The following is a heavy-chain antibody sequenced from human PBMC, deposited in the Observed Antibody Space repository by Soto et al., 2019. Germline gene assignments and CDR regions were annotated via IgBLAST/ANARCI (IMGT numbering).Heavy chain of an antibody. J-gene: IGHJ4*02. D-gene: IGHD2-15*01. V-gene: IGHV1-3*01. CDR2: INAGNGNT. CDR1: GYTFTSYA. Sequence: QVQLVQSGAEVKKPGASVKVSCKASGYTFTSYAMHWVRQAPGQRLEWMGWINAGNGNTKYSQKFQGRVTITRDTSASTAYMELSSLRSEDTAVYYCAREGYCSGGSCFRFDYWGQGTLVTVSS. CDR3: AREGYCSGGSCFRFDY.